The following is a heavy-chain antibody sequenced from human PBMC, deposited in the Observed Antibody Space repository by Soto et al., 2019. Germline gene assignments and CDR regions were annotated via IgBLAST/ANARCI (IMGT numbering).Heavy chain of an antibody. J-gene: IGHJ4*02. CDR1: GFTFSDYF. V-gene: IGHV3-11*01. CDR3: ARRSTMVTYFDY. CDR2: ISGSGGTV. Sequence: QVQLVESGGGLVKPGGSLRLSCAASGFTFSDYFMSWIRQVPGKGLEWLSYISGSGGTVYYADSVKGRFTISRDNAKRSLYLDVSSLRAEDTAVYYCARRSTMVTYFDYWGQGSVVTVSS. D-gene: IGHD3-10*01.